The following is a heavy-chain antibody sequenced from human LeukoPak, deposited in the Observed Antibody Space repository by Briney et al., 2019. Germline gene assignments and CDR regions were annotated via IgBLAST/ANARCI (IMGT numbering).Heavy chain of an antibody. Sequence: GGSLRLSCAASGFTFSSYSMNWVRQAPGKGLEWVSYISSSSSTIYYADSVKGRFTISRDNAKNSLYLQMNSLRAEDTAVYYCASERWLLDYYYGMDVWGQGTTVTVSS. CDR2: ISSSSSTI. CDR3: ASERWLLDYYYGMDV. D-gene: IGHD4-17*01. V-gene: IGHV3-48*01. CDR1: GFTFSSYS. J-gene: IGHJ6*02.